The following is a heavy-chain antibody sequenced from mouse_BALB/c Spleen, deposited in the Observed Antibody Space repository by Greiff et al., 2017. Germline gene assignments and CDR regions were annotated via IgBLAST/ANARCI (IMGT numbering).Heavy chain of an antibody. CDR3: ARLSYYDAMDY. J-gene: IGHJ4*01. CDR2: ISSGGGST. Sequence: EVLLVESGGGLVKPGGSLKLSCAASGFAFSSYDMSWVRQTPEKRLEWVAYISSGGGSTYYPDTVKGRFTISRDNAKNTLYLQMSSLRSEDTAMYYCARLSYYDAMDYWGQGTSVTVSS. D-gene: IGHD6-2*01. CDR1: GFAFSSYD. V-gene: IGHV5-12-1*01.